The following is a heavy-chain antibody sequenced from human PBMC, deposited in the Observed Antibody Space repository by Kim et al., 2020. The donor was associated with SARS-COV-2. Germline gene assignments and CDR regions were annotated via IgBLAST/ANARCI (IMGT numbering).Heavy chain of an antibody. CDR3: ARWDSSSSSPLDRYYGMDV. CDR1: GYTFTSYD. V-gene: IGHV1-8*01. CDR2: MNPNSGNT. J-gene: IGHJ6*02. D-gene: IGHD6-6*01. Sequence: ASVKVSCKASGYTFTSYDINWVRQATGQGLEWMGWMNPNSGNTGYAQKFQGRVTMTRNTSISTAYMELSSLRSEDTAVYYCARWDSSSSSPLDRYYGMDVWGQGTTVTVSS.